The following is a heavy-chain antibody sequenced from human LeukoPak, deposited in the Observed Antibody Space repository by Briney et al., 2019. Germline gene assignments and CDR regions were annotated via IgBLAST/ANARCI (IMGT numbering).Heavy chain of an antibody. CDR1: AGSIRRYY. V-gene: IGHV4-59*12. CDR3: ARAPPYYGSGSAKDNWFDP. CDR2: IYYSGGT. Sequence: SETLSLTCTVSAGSIRRYYWSWIRQPPGNGLEWIGYIYYSGGTNYNPSLKSRVSISLDTSKNQFSLKLSSVTAADTAVYYCARAPPYYGSGSAKDNWFDPWGQGTLVTVSS. J-gene: IGHJ5*02. D-gene: IGHD3-10*01.